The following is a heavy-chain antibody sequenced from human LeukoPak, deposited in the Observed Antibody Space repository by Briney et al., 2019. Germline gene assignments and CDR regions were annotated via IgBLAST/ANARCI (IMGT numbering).Heavy chain of an antibody. D-gene: IGHD2-21*02. Sequence: PGGSLRLSCAASGFSFSSYTMNWVRQAPGKELEWVSSIISSISYIYYADSVKGRFTISRDNAKNSLYLQMNSLRAEDTAVYYCARKGGGDVNAFDIWGQGTMVTVSS. CDR1: GFSFSSYT. CDR3: ARKGGGDVNAFDI. CDR2: IISSISYI. J-gene: IGHJ3*02. V-gene: IGHV3-21*01.